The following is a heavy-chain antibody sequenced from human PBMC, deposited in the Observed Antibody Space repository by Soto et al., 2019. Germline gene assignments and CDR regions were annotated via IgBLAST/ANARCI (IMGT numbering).Heavy chain of an antibody. V-gene: IGHV3-33*01. Sequence: QVQLVESGGGVVQPGRSLRLSCAASGFTFSSYGMHWVRQAPGKGLEWVAVIWYDGSNKYYADSVKGRFTISRDNSKNTLYLQMNSLRAEDTAVYYCARDVATDSGSYSDYWGQGTLVTVSS. CDR2: IWYDGSNK. J-gene: IGHJ4*02. CDR3: ARDVATDSGSYSDY. D-gene: IGHD1-26*01. CDR1: GFTFSSYG.